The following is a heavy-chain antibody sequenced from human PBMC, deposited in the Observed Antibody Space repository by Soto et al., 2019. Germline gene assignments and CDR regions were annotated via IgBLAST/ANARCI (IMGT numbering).Heavy chain of an antibody. CDR3: ARRSAYYDSSGAIDY. CDR1: GFTFSDYY. V-gene: IGHV3-11*06. Sequence: PGGSLRLACAASGFTFSDYYMSWIRQAPGKGLEWVSYISSSSSYTNYADSVKGRFTISRDNAKNSLYLQMNSLRAEDTAVYYCARRSAYYDSSGAIDYWCQGNLVTVSS. J-gene: IGHJ4*02. D-gene: IGHD3-22*01. CDR2: ISSSSSYT.